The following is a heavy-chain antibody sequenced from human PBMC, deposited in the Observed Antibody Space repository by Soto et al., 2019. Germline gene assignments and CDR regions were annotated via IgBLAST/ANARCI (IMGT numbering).Heavy chain of an antibody. Sequence: ASVKVSCKASGGTFSSYTISWVRQAPGQGLEWMGRIIPILGIANYAQKFQGRVTITADKSTSTAYMELSSLRSEDTAVYYCARDYPRGYSYGFKYFDYWGQGTLVTVSS. CDR2: IIPILGIA. CDR1: GGTFSSYT. V-gene: IGHV1-69*04. D-gene: IGHD5-18*01. J-gene: IGHJ4*02. CDR3: ARDYPRGYSYGFKYFDY.